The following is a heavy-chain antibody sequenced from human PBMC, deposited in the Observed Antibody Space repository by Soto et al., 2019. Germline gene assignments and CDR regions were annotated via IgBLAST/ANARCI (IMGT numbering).Heavy chain of an antibody. CDR3: ARDPNEGSYDYFDS. D-gene: IGHD3-3*01. CDR1: GFTFSRYW. V-gene: IGHV3-74*01. Sequence: GGSLRLSCAAYGFTFSRYWMHWVRQAPGKGLVWVSRMNSDGSSRSYADSVKGRFTISRDNAMNALYLQMNSLRAEDTAVYYCARDPNEGSYDYFDSWGQGALVTVSS. CDR2: MNSDGSSR. J-gene: IGHJ4*02.